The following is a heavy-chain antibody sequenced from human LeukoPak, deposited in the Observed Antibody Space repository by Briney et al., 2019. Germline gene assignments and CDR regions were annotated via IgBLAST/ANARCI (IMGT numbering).Heavy chain of an antibody. CDR3: VSLGYCSTSSCQP. J-gene: IGHJ4*02. CDR2: ITSDGSST. V-gene: IGHV3-74*01. D-gene: IGHD2-2*01. Sequence: PGGSLRLSCAASGCTFSDYLMHWVRQAPGKGLVWVSRITSDGSSTHYADSVKGRFTISRDNAKNTLYMQMNSLTAEDTAAYYCVSLGYCSTSSCQPWGQGTLVTVSS. CDR1: GCTFSDYL.